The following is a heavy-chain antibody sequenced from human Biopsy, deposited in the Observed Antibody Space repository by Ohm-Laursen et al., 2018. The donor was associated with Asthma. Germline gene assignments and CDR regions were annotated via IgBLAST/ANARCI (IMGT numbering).Heavy chain of an antibody. V-gene: IGHV3-30*18. D-gene: IGHD1-26*01. J-gene: IGHJ4*02. CDR1: GFTFSNYG. CDR2: ISFDGGNK. CDR3: AKDVFPGWELRRGPDY. Sequence: SLRLSCSASGFTFSNYGMHWVRQAPGKGLDWVAVISFDGGNKNYTDSVKGRFTISRDNSRNTLHLQMNSLRAEDTAVYYCAKDVFPGWELRRGPDYWGQGTLVTVSS.